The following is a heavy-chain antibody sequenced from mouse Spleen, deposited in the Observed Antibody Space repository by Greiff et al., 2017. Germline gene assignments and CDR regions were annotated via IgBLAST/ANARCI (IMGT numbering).Heavy chain of an antibody. Sequence: DVKLVESGGGLVKPGGSLKLSCAASGFTFSDYGMHWVRQAPEKGLEWVAYISSGSSTIYYADTVKGRFTISRDNAKNTLFLQMTSLRSEDTAMYYCARPGYYGSSKGTFAYWGQGTLVTVSA. D-gene: IGHD1-1*01. V-gene: IGHV5-17*01. CDR2: ISSGSSTI. J-gene: IGHJ3*01. CDR3: ARPGYYGSSKGTFAY. CDR1: GFTFSDYG.